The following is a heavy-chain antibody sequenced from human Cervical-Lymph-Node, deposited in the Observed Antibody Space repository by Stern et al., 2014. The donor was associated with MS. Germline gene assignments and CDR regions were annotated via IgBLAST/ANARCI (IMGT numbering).Heavy chain of an antibody. CDR2: IWYDGSNK. CDR3: ARDSSKGGSNY. J-gene: IGHJ4*02. Sequence: VQLEESGGGVVQPGRSLRLACAASGFTFSSYGMHWVRQAPDKGLEWVAVIWYDGSNKYYADSVKGRFTISRDNSKNTLYLQMNGLRAEDTAVYYCARDSSKGGSNYWGQGTLVTVSS. V-gene: IGHV3-33*01. CDR1: GFTFSSYG. D-gene: IGHD2-2*01.